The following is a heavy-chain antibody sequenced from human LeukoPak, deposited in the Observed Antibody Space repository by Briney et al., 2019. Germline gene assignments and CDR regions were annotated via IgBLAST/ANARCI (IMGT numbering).Heavy chain of an antibody. CDR1: GFTFSSYS. Sequence: GGSLRLSCAASGFTFSSYSMNWVRQAPGKGLDWVSAISGSGGSTYYADSVKGRFSISRDNSKNTLYLQMNSLRAEDTAVYYCAKDRDNYVDYWGQGTLVTVSS. J-gene: IGHJ4*02. V-gene: IGHV3-23*01. CDR2: ISGSGGST. CDR3: AKDRDNYVDY.